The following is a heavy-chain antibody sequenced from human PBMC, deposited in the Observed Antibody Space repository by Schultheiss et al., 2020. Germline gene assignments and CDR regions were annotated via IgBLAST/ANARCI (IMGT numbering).Heavy chain of an antibody. Sequence: SETLSLTCTVSGGSISSYYWSWIRQPPGKGLEWIGEINHSGSTNYNPSLKSRVTISGKTSKSQFSLKLASVTAADTATYYCARVPVNDFVWASYRRMDVWGQGTTVTGSS. D-gene: IGHD3-16*02. CDR1: GGSISSYY. CDR2: INHSGST. V-gene: IGHV4-34*01. J-gene: IGHJ6*02. CDR3: ARVPVNDFVWASYRRMDV.